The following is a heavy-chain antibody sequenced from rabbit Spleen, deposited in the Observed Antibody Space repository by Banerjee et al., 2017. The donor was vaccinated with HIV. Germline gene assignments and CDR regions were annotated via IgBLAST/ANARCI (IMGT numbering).Heavy chain of an antibody. J-gene: IGHJ6*01. V-gene: IGHV1S40*01. CDR2: IYTGSGST. CDR1: GFDLSSYYY. D-gene: IGHD8-1*01. Sequence: QSLEESGGDLVKPGASLTLTCTASGFDLSSYYYICWVRQAPGKGLEWIACIYTGSGSTYYASWAKGRFTISKTSSTTVTLQMTRLTAADTATYFCARDTASSFSSYGMDLWGQGTLVTVS. CDR3: ARDTASSFSSYGMDL.